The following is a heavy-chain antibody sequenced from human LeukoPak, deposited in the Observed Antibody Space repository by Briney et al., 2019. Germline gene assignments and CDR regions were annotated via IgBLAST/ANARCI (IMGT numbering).Heavy chain of an antibody. Sequence: ASVKVSCKASGYTFSTYAIHWVRQAPGQRPEWMGWINAGSGNTKSSQKFQGRVTITADESTSTAYMELSSLRSEDTAVYYCARERSGTLGGTFDYWGQGTLVTVSS. V-gene: IGHV1-3*01. J-gene: IGHJ4*02. CDR1: GYTFSTYA. D-gene: IGHD3-16*01. CDR3: ARERSGTLGGTFDY. CDR2: INAGSGNT.